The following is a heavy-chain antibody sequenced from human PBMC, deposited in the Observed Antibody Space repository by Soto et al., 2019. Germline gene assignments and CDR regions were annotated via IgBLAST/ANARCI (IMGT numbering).Heavy chain of an antibody. V-gene: IGHV4-39*07. J-gene: IGHJ4*02. CDR1: GGSISSTSYY. CDR3: ARGRGSGRVDC. D-gene: IGHD3-10*01. CDR2: IYTSGST. Sequence: SETLSLTCTVSGGSISSTSYYWGWVRQPPGKGLEWIGAIYTSGSTYYNPSLKSRVTISVDTSKNQFSLKLSSVTAADTAVYYCARGRGSGRVDCWGQGTLVTVSS.